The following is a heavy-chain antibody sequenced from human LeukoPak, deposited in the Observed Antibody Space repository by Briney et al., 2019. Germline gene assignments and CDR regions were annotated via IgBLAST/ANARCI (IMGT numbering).Heavy chain of an antibody. J-gene: IGHJ4*02. V-gene: IGHV3-23*01. CDR2: ISGSGGST. CDR3: AKGGAMIVVVAYYFDY. Sequence: GGSLRLSCAASGFTFSSYSMSWVRRAPGKGLEWVSAISGSGGSTYYADSVKGRFTISRDNSKNTLYLQMNSLRAEDTAVYYCAKGGAMIVVVAYYFDYWGQGTLVTVSS. D-gene: IGHD3-22*01. CDR1: GFTFSSYS.